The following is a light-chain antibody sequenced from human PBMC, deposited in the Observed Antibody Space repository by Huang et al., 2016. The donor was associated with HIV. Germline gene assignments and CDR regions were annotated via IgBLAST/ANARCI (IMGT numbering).Light chain of an antibody. CDR3: QQYQDWPRT. V-gene: IGKV3-15*01. CDR1: QSFSSN. CDR2: GAS. Sequence: EIVMTPSPGTLSLSPGERATLSCRPSQSFSSNLAWYQHKPGQPPRLLIYGASTRATGVPAMFSGGGSGTEFTLTISSLQSDDFVVYYCQQYQDWPRTFGQGTKVEIK. J-gene: IGKJ1*01.